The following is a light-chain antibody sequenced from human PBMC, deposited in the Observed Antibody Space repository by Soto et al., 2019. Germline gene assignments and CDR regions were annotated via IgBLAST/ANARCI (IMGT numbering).Light chain of an antibody. CDR2: GAS. CDR1: QSISND. V-gene: IGKV3-15*01. CDR3: QQFGNWPPHT. Sequence: EIVMTQSPATLSVSPGERATLSCRASQSISNDLAWYQQKPGQPPRLLIYGASTRATGIPARFSGSGSGTEFTLPISSLQSEDFAVYYCQQFGNWPPHTFGQGTKLEIK. J-gene: IGKJ2*01.